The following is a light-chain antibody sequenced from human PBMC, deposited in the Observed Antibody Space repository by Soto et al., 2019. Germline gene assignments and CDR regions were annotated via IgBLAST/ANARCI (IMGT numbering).Light chain of an antibody. CDR2: KAS. V-gene: IGKV1-5*03. CDR1: QSIRSY. J-gene: IGKJ1*01. Sequence: DIQLTQSPSSLSASVGDKVTITCRASQSIRSYLNWVQQKPGKGPKLLIYKASSLESGVPSRFSGSGSGTEFTLSISSLQSDDFATYYCQQYHTYPWTFGQGTKVEIK. CDR3: QQYHTYPWT.